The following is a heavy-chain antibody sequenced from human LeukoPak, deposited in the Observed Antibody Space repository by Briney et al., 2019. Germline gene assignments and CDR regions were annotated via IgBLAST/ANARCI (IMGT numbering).Heavy chain of an antibody. CDR1: GYSTNSGYY. CDR2: IYHSGST. Sequence: PSETLSLTCTVSGYSTNSGYYWGWIRQPPGKGLEWIATIYHSGSTYYNPSLKSRVTISVDTSKNQFSLKLSSVTAADTAVYYCARSIEYYDFWSGYYKDGYFDYWGQGTLVTVSS. V-gene: IGHV4-38-2*02. D-gene: IGHD3-3*01. J-gene: IGHJ4*02. CDR3: ARSIEYYDFWSGYYKDGYFDY.